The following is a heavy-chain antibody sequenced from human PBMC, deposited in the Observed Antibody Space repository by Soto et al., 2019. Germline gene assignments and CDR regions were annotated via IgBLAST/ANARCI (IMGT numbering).Heavy chain of an antibody. Sequence: SETLFLTCTVSGGSISSYYWSWIRQPPGKGLEWIGYIYYSGSTNYNPSLKSRVTISVDTSKNQFSLKLSSVTAADTAVYYCARVGSSWYGGGYYGMDVWGQGTTVTVSS. J-gene: IGHJ6*02. CDR2: IYYSGST. V-gene: IGHV4-59*01. D-gene: IGHD6-13*01. CDR3: ARVGSSWYGGGYYGMDV. CDR1: GGSISSYY.